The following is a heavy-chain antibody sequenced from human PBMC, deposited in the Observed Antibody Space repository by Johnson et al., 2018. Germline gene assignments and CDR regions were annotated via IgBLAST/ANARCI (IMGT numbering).Heavy chain of an antibody. D-gene: IGHD7-27*01. CDR3: ARWGYYYYYGMDV. Sequence: QVQLVESGGGVVQPGRSLRLSCAASGFTFSSYAMHWVRQAPGKGLEWVAVISYDGSNKYYADSVKGRFTISRDNAKNSLYLQMNSLRAGDTAVYYCARWGYYYYYGMDVWGQGTTVTVSS. CDR2: ISYDGSNK. J-gene: IGHJ6*02. CDR1: GFTFSSYA. V-gene: IGHV3-30*14.